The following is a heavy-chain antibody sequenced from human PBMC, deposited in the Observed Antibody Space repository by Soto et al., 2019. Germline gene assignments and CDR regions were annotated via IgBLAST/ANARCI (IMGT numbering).Heavy chain of an antibody. Sequence: ASVKVSCKASGYTFTEHYIHWVRQAPGQELEWMGWISPKSGVTNFAQKFLGRVTMTRDTSISTAYMELARLTSDDTAVYSCAREMADSVSAFDYWGQGTVVTVSS. J-gene: IGHJ4*02. V-gene: IGHV1-2*02. D-gene: IGHD1-26*01. CDR1: GYTFTEHY. CDR2: ISPKSGVT. CDR3: AREMADSVSAFDY.